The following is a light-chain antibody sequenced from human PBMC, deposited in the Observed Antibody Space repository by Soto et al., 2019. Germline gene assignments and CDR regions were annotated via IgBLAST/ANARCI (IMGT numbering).Light chain of an antibody. CDR2: GAS. CDR3: QQYNNWPPT. CDR1: QSVSGN. J-gene: IGKJ1*01. Sequence: EIVMTQSTATLSVSPGERATLSCRASQSVSGNLAWYQQKPGQAPRLLIYGASTRATGIPARFSGSGSGTEFTPTISSLQSEDFAVYYCQQYNNWPPTFGQGTKVEIK. V-gene: IGKV3D-15*01.